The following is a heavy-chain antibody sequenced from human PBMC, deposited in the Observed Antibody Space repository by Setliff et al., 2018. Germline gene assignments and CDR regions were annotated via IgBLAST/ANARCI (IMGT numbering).Heavy chain of an antibody. CDR3: VREGVDSRSSTDYRYYMDV. D-gene: IGHD3-22*01. V-gene: IGHV1-69*05. CDR1: GATFSSHG. CDR2: TIPMFGTT. Sequence: ASVKVSCKASGATFSSHGISWVRQAPGQGLEWRGGTIPMFGTTEYAQKFQGRLTIITDESTNTAFMQLSSLRSDDTAVYYCVREGVDSRSSTDYRYYMDVWGKGTTVTVSS. J-gene: IGHJ6*03.